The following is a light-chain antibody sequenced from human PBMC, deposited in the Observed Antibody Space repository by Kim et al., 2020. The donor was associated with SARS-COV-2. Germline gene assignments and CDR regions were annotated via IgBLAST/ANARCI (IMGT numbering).Light chain of an antibody. Sequence: SLTPGKRATLSWRTSQSVSSYLAWYQQKAGQAPRLLIYDASKRATGIPARFSGSGSGTDFTLTISSLEPEDFAVYYCQQRSNWFTFGPGTKVDIK. V-gene: IGKV3-11*01. CDR2: DAS. CDR3: QQRSNWFT. J-gene: IGKJ3*01. CDR1: QSVSSY.